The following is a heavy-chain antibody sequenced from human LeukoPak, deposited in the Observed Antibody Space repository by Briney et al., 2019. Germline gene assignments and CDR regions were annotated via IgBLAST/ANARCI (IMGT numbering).Heavy chain of an antibody. CDR1: GYSFSSYW. J-gene: IGHJ4*02. CDR3: ARPSGYCSGGACYPGY. V-gene: IGHV5-51*01. D-gene: IGHD2-15*01. Sequence: GESLKISCKGSGYSFSSYWIAWVRQMPGKGLEWMGFIYPAGSDTIYSPSFQDQVPISEDKSINTAYLQWSSLKDSDTAMYYCARPSGYCSGGACYPGYWGQGTLVTVSS. CDR2: IYPAGSDT.